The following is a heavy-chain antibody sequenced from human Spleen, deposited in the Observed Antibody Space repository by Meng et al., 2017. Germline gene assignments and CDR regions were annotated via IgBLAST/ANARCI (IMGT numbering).Heavy chain of an antibody. V-gene: IGHV4-4*02. CDR1: GGSISSDNW. CDR3: TKNDFYCLGY. CDR2: IYHSGST. J-gene: IGHJ4*02. Sequence: SEILSLTCTVSGGSISSDNWWSWVRQPPGKGLEWIGEIYHSGSTNYNPSLKSRITTPVDKPKNQFSMTLNSVTAADTAAYYCTKNDFYCLGYWGQGTLVTVSS. D-gene: IGHD2-21*01.